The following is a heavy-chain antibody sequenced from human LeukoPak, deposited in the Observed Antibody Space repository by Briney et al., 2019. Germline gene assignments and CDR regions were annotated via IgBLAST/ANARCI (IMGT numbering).Heavy chain of an antibody. Sequence: SVTLSLTCDVHGGSFRGYSWNWIRQPPGKGLEWIGEINHSGRAKYNPSLKSRVTISVETSNNAFSLKVSSVTAADTAVYYCARYYYGSGSYGPWGQGTLVTVSS. CDR1: GGSFRGYS. CDR2: INHSGRA. J-gene: IGHJ5*02. D-gene: IGHD3-10*01. V-gene: IGHV4-34*01. CDR3: ARYYYGSGSYGP.